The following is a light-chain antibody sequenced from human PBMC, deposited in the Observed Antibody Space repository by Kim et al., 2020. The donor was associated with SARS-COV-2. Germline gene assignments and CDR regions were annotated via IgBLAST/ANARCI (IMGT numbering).Light chain of an antibody. J-gene: IGKJ1*01. CDR2: GAS. CDR3: QQYNDWPRT. CDR1: QTIGSN. Sequence: SVSPGEGATLSCRASQTIGSNLAWYQNSPGQPPRLLIYGASTRATGIPARFSGSGSGTEFTLTLSSLRSEDFAVYYCQQYNDWPRTFGQGTKLEI. V-gene: IGKV3-15*01.